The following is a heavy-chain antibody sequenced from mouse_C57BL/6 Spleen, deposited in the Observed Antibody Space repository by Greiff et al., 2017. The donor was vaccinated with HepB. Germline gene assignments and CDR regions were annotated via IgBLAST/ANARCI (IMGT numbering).Heavy chain of an antibody. CDR2: IWRGGST. CDR1: GFSLTSYG. CDR3: AKKYYDYDGGYYAMDY. V-gene: IGHV2-5*01. D-gene: IGHD2-4*01. J-gene: IGHJ4*01. Sequence: VQLQQSGPGLVQPSQSLSITCTVSGFSLTSYGVHWVRQSPGKGLEWLGVIWRGGSTDYNAAFMSRLSITKDNSKSQVFFKMNSLQADDTVIYYCAKKYYDYDGGYYAMDYWGQGTSVTVSS.